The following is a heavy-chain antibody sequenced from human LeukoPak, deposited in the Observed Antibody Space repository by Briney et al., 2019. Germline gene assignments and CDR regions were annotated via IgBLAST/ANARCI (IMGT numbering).Heavy chain of an antibody. V-gene: IGHV3-30*03. D-gene: IGHD5-18*01. CDR3: ASGKYRYGDNWFDP. Sequence: GGSLRLSCAGSRFTFSNYGMHWVRQAPGKGLEWVAVISIDGGEKHYGDSVRGRFTISRDNSKNTLYLQMNSLRAEDTAVYFCASGKYRYGDNWFDPWGQGTLVTVSS. J-gene: IGHJ5*02. CDR2: ISIDGGEK. CDR1: RFTFSNYG.